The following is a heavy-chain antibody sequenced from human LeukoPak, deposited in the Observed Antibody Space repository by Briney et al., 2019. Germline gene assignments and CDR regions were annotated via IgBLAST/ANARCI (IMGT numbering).Heavy chain of an antibody. CDR1: GGSLSGYY. V-gene: IGHV4-34*01. Sequence: PAEPLSLTCAVSGGSLSGYYWSWIRQSPGKGLEWMGDIQYDGWTKYKSSFKGRITIFLVSSKNEVSLRLGPVTPADTALYFCARDVVPRDYGDTLNAYDLWGQGAMVTVS. CDR3: ARDVVPRDYGDTLNAYDL. CDR2: IQYDGWT. J-gene: IGHJ3*01. D-gene: IGHD4-17*01.